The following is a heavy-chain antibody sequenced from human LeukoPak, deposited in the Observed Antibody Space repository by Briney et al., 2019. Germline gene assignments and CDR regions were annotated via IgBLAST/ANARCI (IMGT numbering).Heavy chain of an antibody. Sequence: GASVKVSCKASGGTFSSYAISWVRQAPGQGLEWMGGIIPILGTANYAQKFQGRVTITADESTSTAYMELSSLRSEDTAVYYCARGRIAAAGTRADYYYGMDVWGQGTTVTVSS. V-gene: IGHV1-69*01. J-gene: IGHJ6*02. D-gene: IGHD6-13*01. CDR1: GGTFSSYA. CDR2: IIPILGTA. CDR3: ARGRIAAAGTRADYYYGMDV.